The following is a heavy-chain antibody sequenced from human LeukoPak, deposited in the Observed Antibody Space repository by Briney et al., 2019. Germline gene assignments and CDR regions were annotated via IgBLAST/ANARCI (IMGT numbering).Heavy chain of an antibody. CDR2: IYPGDSDT. V-gene: IGHV5-51*01. CDR1: GYSFTSYW. D-gene: IGHD2-2*01. CDR3: ARLRDIVVVPAANWFDP. J-gene: IGHJ5*02. Sequence: HGESLKISCKGSGYSFTSYWIGWVRQMPGKGLEWMGIIYPGDSDTRYSPSFQGQVTISADKSISTAYLQWSSLKASGTAMYCCARLRDIVVVPAANWFDPWGQGTLVTVSS.